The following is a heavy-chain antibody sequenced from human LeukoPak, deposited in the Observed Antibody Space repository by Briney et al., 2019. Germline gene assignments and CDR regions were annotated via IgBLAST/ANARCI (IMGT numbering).Heavy chain of an antibody. Sequence: GASVKVSCKASGYTFTGYYMHWVRQAPGQGLEWMGWINPNSGGTNYAQKFQGRVTMTRDRSISTAYMELSRLRADDTAAYYCARTPKAAGTPFDIWGQGTMVTVSS. D-gene: IGHD6-13*01. J-gene: IGHJ3*02. CDR1: GYTFTGYY. CDR2: INPNSGGT. CDR3: ARTPKAAGTPFDI. V-gene: IGHV1-2*02.